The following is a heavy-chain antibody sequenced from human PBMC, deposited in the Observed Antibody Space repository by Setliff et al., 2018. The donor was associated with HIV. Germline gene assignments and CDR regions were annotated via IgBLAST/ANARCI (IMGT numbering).Heavy chain of an antibody. D-gene: IGHD2-21*01. J-gene: IGHJ3*02. CDR2: LDTRGRA. V-gene: IGHV4-4*08. CDR3: ARPRLRGSGAFDI. Sequence: SETLSLTCTVSGGSISRYFWNWIRQPPGKGLEWIGYLDTRGRAIYNPSLESRVAIWMDTSKNQFSLRLTSVAAADTAVYYCARPRLRGSGAFDIWGQGTMVTVSS. CDR1: GGSISRYF.